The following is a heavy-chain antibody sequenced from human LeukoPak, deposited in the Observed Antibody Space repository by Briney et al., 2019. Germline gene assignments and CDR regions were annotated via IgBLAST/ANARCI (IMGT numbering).Heavy chain of an antibody. CDR1: GYSFTSYY. CDR3: ARALGGVGDY. J-gene: IGHJ4*02. CDR2: INRNSGGT. D-gene: IGHD3-16*01. V-gene: IGHV1-2*02. Sequence: ASVKVSCKASGYSFTSYYMHWLRQAPGQGVEWMGWINRNSGGTNYAQRFQGRVTMTRDTSINTAYMEMSRLTSDDTAVFYCARALGGVGDYWGQGTQVTVSS.